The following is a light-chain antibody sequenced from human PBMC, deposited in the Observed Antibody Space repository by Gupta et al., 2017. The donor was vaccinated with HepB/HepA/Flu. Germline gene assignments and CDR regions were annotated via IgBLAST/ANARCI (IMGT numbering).Light chain of an antibody. CDR3: KQEKNCTYT. Sequence: DVVMTQSPLSLPVTLGQPASISCKSSQSLGGRGGNVYLNWLQQRPGQSPRLLIYKASNRDCVVPDSFSGRGSGNDFILKISRVEDEDVGVYYGKQEKNCTYTFGQGTKVDIK. V-gene: IGKV2-30*01. J-gene: IGKJ2*01. CDR2: KAS. CDR1: QSLGGRGGNVY.